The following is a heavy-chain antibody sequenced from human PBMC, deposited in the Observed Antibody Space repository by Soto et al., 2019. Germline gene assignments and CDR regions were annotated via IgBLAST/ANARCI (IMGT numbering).Heavy chain of an antibody. D-gene: IGHD5-18*01. V-gene: IGHV4-31*03. Sequence: QVQLQESGPGLVKPSQTLSLTCTVSGGSISSAGHYWSWIRQHPGKGLEWIGYIYYIGTTYYNPSLKSRVVISLDTSENQFSLRPSSVTAADTAVYFCARAVVDTALDVWGQGTTVTVSS. J-gene: IGHJ6*02. CDR3: ARAVVDTALDV. CDR2: IYYIGTT. CDR1: GGSISSAGHY.